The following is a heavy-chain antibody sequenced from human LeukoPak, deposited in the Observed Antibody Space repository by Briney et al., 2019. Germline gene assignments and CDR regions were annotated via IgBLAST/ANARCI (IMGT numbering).Heavy chain of an antibody. CDR3: ARDYAWDSYGLVLDS. V-gene: IGHV3-11*01. Sequence: PGGSLRLSCAASGFTFNDYYMSWIRQAPGEGLEWISYISGSGDRIYYADSVKGRFTISRDNAKNSLYLQLNSLRAEDTAVYYCARDYAWDSYGLVLDSWGRGALVTVSS. CDR2: ISGSGDRI. J-gene: IGHJ4*02. D-gene: IGHD3-16*02. CDR1: GFTFNDYY.